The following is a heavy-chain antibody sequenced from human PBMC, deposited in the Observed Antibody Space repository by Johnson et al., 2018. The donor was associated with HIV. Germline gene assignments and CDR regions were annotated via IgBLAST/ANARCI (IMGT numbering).Heavy chain of an antibody. Sequence: VQLVEYGGGLVQPGGSMRLSCAASGFTFSSFAMSWVRQAPGKGLEWVSAISGSGHSTYYADSVKGRFTISRDGSKNTLYLQMNSLRADDTAVYYCAKEKLELRTGDAFDIWGQGTMVTVSS. V-gene: IGHV3-23*04. CDR1: GFTFSSFA. J-gene: IGHJ3*02. CDR3: AKEKLELRTGDAFDI. CDR2: ISGSGHST. D-gene: IGHD1-7*01.